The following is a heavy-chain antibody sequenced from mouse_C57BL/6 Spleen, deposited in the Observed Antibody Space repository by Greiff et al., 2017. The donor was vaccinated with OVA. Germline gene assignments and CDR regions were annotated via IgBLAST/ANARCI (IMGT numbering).Heavy chain of an antibody. CDR2: INPSSGYT. V-gene: IGHV1-7*01. CDR3: TRRDYGSSYYFDY. D-gene: IGHD1-1*01. J-gene: IGHJ2*01. CDR1: GYTFTSYW. Sequence: QVQLQQSGAELAKPGASVKLSCKASGYTFTSYWMHWVKQRPGQGLEWIGYINPSSGYTKYNQKFKDKATLTADKSSSTAYMQLSSLTSEDSAVYYCTRRDYGSSYYFDYWGQGTTLTVSS.